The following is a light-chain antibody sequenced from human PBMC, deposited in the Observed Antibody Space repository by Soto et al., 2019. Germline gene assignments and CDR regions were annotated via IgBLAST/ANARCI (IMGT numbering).Light chain of an antibody. CDR2: DAS. J-gene: IGKJ3*01. CDR3: QQYNKWPLT. CDR1: QSVSNN. Sequence: EIVMTQSPATLSVSPGERANLSCRASQSVSNNLVWYQQKPGQAPRLLIYDASTRAAGIPARFSGSGSGTEFTLTISSLQTEDFAVYFCQQYNKWPLTFGPGTKVDI. V-gene: IGKV3-15*01.